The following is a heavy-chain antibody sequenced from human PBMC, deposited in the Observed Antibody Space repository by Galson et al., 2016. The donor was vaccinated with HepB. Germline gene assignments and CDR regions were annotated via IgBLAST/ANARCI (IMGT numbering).Heavy chain of an antibody. J-gene: IGHJ4*02. Sequence: QSGAEVKKPGESLKISCKGSGYSFTNYWIGWVRQMSGKGLEWMGRIYPGDSDTRYSPSFHGQVSISADKSISTAYLHWSSLRASDTAMYYCARLDSSGAYSDYWGQGTRVTVSS. V-gene: IGHV5-51*01. CDR1: GYSFTNYW. CDR3: ARLDSSGAYSDY. CDR2: IYPGDSDT. D-gene: IGHD3-22*01.